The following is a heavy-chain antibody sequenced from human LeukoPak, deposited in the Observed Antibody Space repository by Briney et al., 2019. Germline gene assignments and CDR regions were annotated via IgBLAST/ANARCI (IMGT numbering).Heavy chain of an antibody. Sequence: SETLSLTCTVSGGSISSSSYYWGWIRQPPGKGLEWIGSIYHSDNTYYNPSLKSRVSISVDTSKNQFSLKLTSVTAADTAVYYCAGGSGTSYYGPLYFDYWGQGTLVTVSS. J-gene: IGHJ4*02. CDR1: GGSISSSSYY. V-gene: IGHV4-39*07. D-gene: IGHD3-10*01. CDR3: AGGSGTSYYGPLYFDY. CDR2: IYHSDNT.